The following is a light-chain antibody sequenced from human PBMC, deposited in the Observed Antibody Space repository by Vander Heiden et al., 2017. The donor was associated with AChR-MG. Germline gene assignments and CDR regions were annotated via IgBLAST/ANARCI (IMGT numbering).Light chain of an antibody. V-gene: IGKV3-11*01. CDR3: QQRINGPPLFT. CDR1: QSVSSD. CDR2: DAS. Sequence: EIVLTQSPATLSLSPGERATLSCRASQSVSSDLAWYQQKPGQAPRLLIYDASKRATGLPARFSGSGSGTDFTLSISSLEPEDFAVYYCQQRINGPPLFTFGGGTKVEIK. J-gene: IGKJ4*01.